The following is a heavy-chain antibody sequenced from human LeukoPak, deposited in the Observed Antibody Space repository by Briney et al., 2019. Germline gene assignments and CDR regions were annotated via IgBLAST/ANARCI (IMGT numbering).Heavy chain of an antibody. CDR1: GFTFSSYS. CDR2: IKQDGSEK. V-gene: IGHV3-7*01. J-gene: IGHJ4*02. Sequence: PGGSLRLSCAASGFTFSSYSMSWVRQAPGKGLEWVANIKQDGSEKYYVDSVRGRFTISRDNAKNSLYLQMNSLRAEDTAVYYCAREGATMITALYKLDYWGQGTLVTVSS. D-gene: IGHD1-26*01. CDR3: AREGATMITALYKLDY.